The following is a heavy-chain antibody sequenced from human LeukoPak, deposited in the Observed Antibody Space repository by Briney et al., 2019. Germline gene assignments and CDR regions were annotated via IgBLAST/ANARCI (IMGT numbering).Heavy chain of an antibody. CDR3: AKASWVSSTDAVR. V-gene: IGHV3-23*01. D-gene: IGHD3-16*01. CDR1: GLSFSSFA. CDR2: IRGNGET. J-gene: IGHJ4*02. Sequence: GGSLRLSCAASGLSFSSFAMSWVRQGPARGLEWVSSIRGNGETCYADSVKGRFTLSSDSSRNTVYFQLNNLRVEDTAIYYCAKASWVSSTDAVRWGQGTLVTVSS.